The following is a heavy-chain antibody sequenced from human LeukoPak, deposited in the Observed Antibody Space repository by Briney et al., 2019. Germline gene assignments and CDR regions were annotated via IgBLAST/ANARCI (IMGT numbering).Heavy chain of an antibody. CDR1: GFTFNNYA. D-gene: IGHD6-6*01. Sequence: GGSLRLSCAASGFTFNNYAMSWVRQVPGKGLVWVSRINSDGTSTSYADSVKGRFTISRDNAKNTLYLQMNSLRAEDTAVYYCATSRSFDYWGRGTLVTVSS. CDR3: ATSRSFDY. CDR2: INSDGTST. V-gene: IGHV3-74*01. J-gene: IGHJ4*02.